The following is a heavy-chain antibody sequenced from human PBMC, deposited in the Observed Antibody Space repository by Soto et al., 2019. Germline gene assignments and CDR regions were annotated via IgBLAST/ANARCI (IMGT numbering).Heavy chain of an antibody. CDR3: ARDLLSPLDV. CDR1: GFTFSSYA. D-gene: IGHD1-26*01. CDR2: ISYDGSNK. J-gene: IGHJ6*02. V-gene: IGHV3-30-3*01. Sequence: PGGSLRLSCAASGFTFSSYAMHWVRQAPGKGLEWVAVISYDGSNKYYADSVKGRFTISRDNSKNTLYLQMNSLRAEDTAVYYCARDLLSPLDVWGQGTTVTVSS.